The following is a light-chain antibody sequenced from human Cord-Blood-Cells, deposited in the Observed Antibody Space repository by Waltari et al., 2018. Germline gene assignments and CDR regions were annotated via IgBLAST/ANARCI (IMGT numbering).Light chain of an antibody. CDR3: QQYYSTPT. CDR2: CAS. J-gene: IGKJ1*01. CDR1: QSVLYSSHNKNY. Sequence: DIVMTQSPDSLAVSLGERATINCKSSQSVLYSSHNKNYLAWYQQKPGQPPKLLIYCASTRESGVPDLFSGSGSGTDFTLTISSLQAEDVAVYYCQQYYSTPTFGQGTKVEIK. V-gene: IGKV4-1*01.